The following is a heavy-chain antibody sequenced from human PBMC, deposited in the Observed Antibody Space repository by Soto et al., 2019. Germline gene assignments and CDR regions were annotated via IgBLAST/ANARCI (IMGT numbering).Heavy chain of an antibody. CDR3: GREGVGDIVVEVPAISDSSFDI. CDR2: INPKSGGT. CDR1: GYTFTGYY. J-gene: IGHJ3*02. V-gene: IGHV1-2*02. Sequence: QVQLVQSGAEVKKPGASVKVSCKASGYTFTGYYMHWVRQAPGQGLEWMGWINPKSGGTNYAQKWRGTVTKSRDPSNNTRKRELSGRGYGVEAVYNCGREGVGDIVVEVPAISDSSFDIWGQGTMVTVSS. D-gene: IGHD2-15*01.